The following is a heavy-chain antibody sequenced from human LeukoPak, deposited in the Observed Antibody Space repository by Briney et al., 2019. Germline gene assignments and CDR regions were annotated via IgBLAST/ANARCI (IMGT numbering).Heavy chain of an antibody. CDR2: LNSDGGST. J-gene: IGHJ4*02. V-gene: IGHV3-74*01. CDR3: ARSSGWYQGVDY. CDR1: GFTFSSYW. D-gene: IGHD6-19*01. Sequence: GGSLRLSCAASGFTFSSYWMHWVRQAPGKGLVWVSRLNSDGGSTSYADSVKGRLTISRDNAKNTLYLQMNSLRAEDTAVYYCARSSGWYQGVDYWGQGTLVTVSS.